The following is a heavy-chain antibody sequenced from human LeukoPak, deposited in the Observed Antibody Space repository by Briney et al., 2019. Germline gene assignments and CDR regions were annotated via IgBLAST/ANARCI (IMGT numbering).Heavy chain of an antibody. D-gene: IGHD6-19*01. CDR2: IYNGGST. J-gene: IGHJ4*02. CDR3: ARQGGWYGGFDY. V-gene: IGHV4-59*08. Sequence: SETLSLTCSVSGGSISTYYWSWIQQPPWKGLEWIGYIYNGGSTNYHPSLKSRVTISVDTSKNQFSLKLTSVTAADTAVYYCARQGGWYGGFDYWGQGTPVTVSS. CDR1: GGSISTYY.